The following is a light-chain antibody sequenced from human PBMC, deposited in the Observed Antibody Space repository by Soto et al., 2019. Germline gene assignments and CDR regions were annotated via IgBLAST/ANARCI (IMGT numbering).Light chain of an antibody. V-gene: IGKV3-15*01. J-gene: IGKJ1*01. CDR3: QQSNNWPLT. CDR2: GAS. Sequence: EIVMTQSPATLSVSPGERATLSCRASQSVSTDLAWYHQKRGQAPRLLIYGASTRATGIPDRFSGSGSGTEFTLPISSLQSEDFAVFYCQQSNNWPLTFGKGTKVEIK. CDR1: QSVSTD.